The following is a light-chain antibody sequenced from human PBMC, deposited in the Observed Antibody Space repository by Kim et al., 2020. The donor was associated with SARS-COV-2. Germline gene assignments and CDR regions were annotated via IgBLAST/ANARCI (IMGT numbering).Light chain of an antibody. CDR3: QTWDSITVV. Sequence: SYELTQPPSVSVSPGQTASSTCSGDKLGEKYACWYQQKPGQSPVLVIYQDTKRPSGIPERLSGSNSGNTATLNISGTQAMDEADYYCQTWDSITVVFGGG. J-gene: IGLJ2*01. V-gene: IGLV3-1*01. CDR1: KLGEKY. CDR2: QDT.